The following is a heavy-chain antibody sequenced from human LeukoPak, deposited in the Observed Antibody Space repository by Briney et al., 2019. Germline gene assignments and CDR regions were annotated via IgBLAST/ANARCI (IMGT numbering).Heavy chain of an antibody. CDR1: GGCISSYY. CDR3: ARLEGYRAAVDWFDP. V-gene: IGHV4-59*08. J-gene: IGHJ5*02. CDR2: IYYSGST. Sequence: SETLSLTCTVSGGCISSYYWSWIRQPPGKGLEWIGYIYYSGSTNYNPSLKSRVTISVDTSKNQFSLKLSSVTAADTAVYYCARLEGYRAAVDWFDPWGQGTLVTVSS. D-gene: IGHD6-25*01.